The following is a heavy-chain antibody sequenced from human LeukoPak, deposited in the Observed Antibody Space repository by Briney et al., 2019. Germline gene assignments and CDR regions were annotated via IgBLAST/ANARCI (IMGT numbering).Heavy chain of an antibody. CDR1: GYTFTSYA. CDR3: ARGVGDGYNSPFDY. Sequence: ASVKVSCKASGYTFTSYALHWVRQAPGQRLGWMGWINGGNGNIRYSQKFQGRVTITRDTSASTAYMEMSSLRSEDTAVYYCARGVGDGYNSPFDYWGQGTLVTVSS. J-gene: IGHJ4*02. CDR2: INGGNGNI. D-gene: IGHD5-24*01. V-gene: IGHV1-3*01.